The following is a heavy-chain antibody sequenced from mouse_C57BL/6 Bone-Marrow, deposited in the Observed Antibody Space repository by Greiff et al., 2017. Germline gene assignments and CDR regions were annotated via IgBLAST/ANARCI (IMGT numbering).Heavy chain of an antibody. J-gene: IGHJ3*01. D-gene: IGHD1-1*02. V-gene: IGHV1-54*01. CDR2: INPGRGGT. CDR3: ARRWAY. Sequence: QVQLQQSGAELVRPGTSVKVSCKASGYAFTNYLIEWVKQRPGQGLEWIGVINPGRGGTNYNERFKGKATLTADNASSTAYMQLSSLTSEDSAVYFCARRWAYWGQGTLVTVSA. CDR1: GYAFTNYL.